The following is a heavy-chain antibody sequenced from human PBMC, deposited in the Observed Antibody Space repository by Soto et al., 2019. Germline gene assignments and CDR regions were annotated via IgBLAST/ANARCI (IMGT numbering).Heavy chain of an antibody. V-gene: IGHV1-3*01. CDR3: ARTIPADGRDYFDL. CDR1: GYSLTTYA. J-gene: IGHJ3*01. D-gene: IGHD6-13*01. CDR2: ISAATGNT. Sequence: ASVKVSCKASGYSLTTYAMHWVRQAPGQRLEWMGWISAATGNTKYSQKFQGRVSISRDTSASTVYMELSSLRSEDTAVYYCARTIPADGRDYFDLWGQGTMVTVSS.